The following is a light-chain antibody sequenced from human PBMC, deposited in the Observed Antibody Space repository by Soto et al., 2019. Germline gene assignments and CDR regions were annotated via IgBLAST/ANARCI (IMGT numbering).Light chain of an antibody. CDR2: DSS. J-gene: IGKJ1*01. CDR1: QNVSDN. V-gene: IGKV3D-15*01. CDR3: QQYYXRPPWT. Sequence: VMTQSPATLSASPGDSVALSCRSSQNVSDNLAWYQQKPGQAPRLLIYDSSARASDVPVRFSGGGTGAEFTLTISNLQTEDFAVYICQQYYXRPPWTFGQGTK.